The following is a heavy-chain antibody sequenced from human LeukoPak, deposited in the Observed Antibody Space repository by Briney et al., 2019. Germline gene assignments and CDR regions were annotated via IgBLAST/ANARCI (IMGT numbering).Heavy chain of an antibody. J-gene: IGHJ6*03. CDR2: ISDDGKDR. V-gene: IGHV3-23*01. CDR3: AKVNEDYGSGSYTDVPYYYYYMDV. Sequence: GGSLRLSCAASGFTFSSYGMSWVRQAPGKGLQWVSAISDDGKDRDYPDSVKGRFTISRDNSKNTLYLQMDSLRAEDTAVYYCAKVNEDYGSGSYTDVPYYYYYMDVWGKGTTVTISS. CDR1: GFTFSSYG. D-gene: IGHD3-10*01.